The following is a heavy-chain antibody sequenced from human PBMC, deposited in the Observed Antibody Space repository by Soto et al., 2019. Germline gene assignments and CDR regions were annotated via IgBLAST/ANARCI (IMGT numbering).Heavy chain of an antibody. CDR1: GFTFSNYD. Sequence: EVQLLEPGGGLVQPGGSLRLSCAASGFTFSNYDMSWVRQAPGKGLEWVSTISGCGGRIYYADSVKGRFTISRDNSKTTLYMQMNRLRAEDTAVYYCAKRPASLVCFDYWGQGTLVTV. CDR2: ISGCGGRI. V-gene: IGHV3-23*01. D-gene: IGHD2-2*01. CDR3: AKRPASLVCFDY. J-gene: IGHJ4*02.